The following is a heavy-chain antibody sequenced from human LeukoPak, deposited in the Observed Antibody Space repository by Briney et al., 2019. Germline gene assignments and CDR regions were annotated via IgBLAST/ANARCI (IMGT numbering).Heavy chain of an antibody. CDR1: GFTFSDYY. V-gene: IGHV3-11*01. CDR2: ICSSGSTI. D-gene: IGHD6-13*01. CDR3: ARVSRIAAAGGWFDP. J-gene: IGHJ5*02. Sequence: PGGSLRLSCAASGFTFSDYYMSWIRQAPGKGLEWVSYICSSGSTIYYADSVKGRFTISRDNAKNSLYLQMNSLRAEDTAVYYCARVSRIAAAGGWFDPWGQGTLVTVSS.